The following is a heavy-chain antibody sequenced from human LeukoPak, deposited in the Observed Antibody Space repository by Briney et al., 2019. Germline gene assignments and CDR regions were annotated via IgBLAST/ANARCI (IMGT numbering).Heavy chain of an antibody. V-gene: IGHV7-4-1*02. CDR1: GYTFSSHA. CDR2: INTNTGIP. CDR3: ARDLVSAGFDI. Sequence: ASVKVSCKAFGYTFSSHAMNWARQAPGQGLELMGWINTNTGIPTYAQGFAGRFVFSLDTSVTTAYLQITSLKAEDTAVYYCARDLVSAGFDIWGQGTMVTVSS. D-gene: IGHD6-6*01. J-gene: IGHJ3*02.